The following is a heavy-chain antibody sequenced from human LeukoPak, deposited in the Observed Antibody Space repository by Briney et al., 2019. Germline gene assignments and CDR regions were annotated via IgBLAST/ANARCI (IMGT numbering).Heavy chain of an antibody. Sequence: SVKVSCKASVGTFSSYAISWVRQAPGQGLEWMGGIIPIFGTANYAQKFQGRVTITTDESTSTAYMELSSLRSEDTAVYYCARRITMVRGVIISWFDPWGQGTLVTVSS. CDR1: VGTFSSYA. CDR2: IIPIFGTA. J-gene: IGHJ5*02. V-gene: IGHV1-69*05. CDR3: ARRITMVRGVIISWFDP. D-gene: IGHD3-10*01.